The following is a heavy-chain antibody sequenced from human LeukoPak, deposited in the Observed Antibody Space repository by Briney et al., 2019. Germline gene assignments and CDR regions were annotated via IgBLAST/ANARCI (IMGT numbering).Heavy chain of an antibody. CDR2: IYHSGST. J-gene: IGHJ2*01. D-gene: IGHD3-9*01. Sequence: SETLSLTCAVSGGSISSGGYSWSWIRQPPGKGLERIGYIYHSGSTYYNPSLKSRVTISVDRSKNQFSLKLSSVTAADTAVYYCAREGYDILTGIGYFDLWGRGTLVTVSS. CDR1: GGSISSGGYS. V-gene: IGHV4-30-2*01. CDR3: AREGYDILTGIGYFDL.